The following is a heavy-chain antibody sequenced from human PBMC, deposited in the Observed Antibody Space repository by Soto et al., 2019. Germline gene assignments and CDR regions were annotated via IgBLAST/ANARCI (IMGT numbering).Heavy chain of an antibody. V-gene: IGHV3-11*01. CDR1: GFTFSDYY. D-gene: IGHD5-18*01. CDR2: ISSSGSTI. Sequence: GGSLRLSCAASGFTFSDYYMSWIRQAPGKGLEWVSYISSSGSTIYYADSVKGRFTISRDNAKNSLYLQMNSLRAEDTAVYYCARDSRGYSYGYFGAHYYYYYMDVWGKGTTVTVSS. J-gene: IGHJ6*03. CDR3: ARDSRGYSYGYFGAHYYYYYMDV.